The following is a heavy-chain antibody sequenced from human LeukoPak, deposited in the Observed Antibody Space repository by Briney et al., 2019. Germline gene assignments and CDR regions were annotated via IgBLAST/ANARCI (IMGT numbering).Heavy chain of an antibody. Sequence: PGRSLRLSCAASGFTFSSYGMHWVRQAPGKGLEWVAVIWYDGSNKYYADSVKGRFTISRDNSKNTLYLQVNSLRADDTAVYYCVRHHYDTSGYYARDYFDFWGQGTLVTVSS. D-gene: IGHD3-22*01. V-gene: IGHV3-33*01. CDR3: VRHHYDTSGYYARDYFDF. CDR1: GFTFSSYG. CDR2: IWYDGSNK. J-gene: IGHJ4*02.